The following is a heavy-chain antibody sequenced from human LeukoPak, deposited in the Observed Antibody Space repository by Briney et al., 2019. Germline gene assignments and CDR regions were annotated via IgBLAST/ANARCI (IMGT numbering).Heavy chain of an antibody. CDR1: GGSISSSSYY. V-gene: IGHV4-39*01. D-gene: IGHD2-15*01. CDR2: IYYSGST. J-gene: IGHJ4*02. CDR3: ARGRGILQVVVVAAIRGRYFDY. Sequence: SETLSLTCTVSGGSISSSSYYWGWIRQPPGKGLEWIGSIYYSGSTYYNPSLKSRVTISVDTSKNQFSLKLSSVTAADTAVYYCARGRGILQVVVVAAIRGRYFDYWGQGTLVTVSS.